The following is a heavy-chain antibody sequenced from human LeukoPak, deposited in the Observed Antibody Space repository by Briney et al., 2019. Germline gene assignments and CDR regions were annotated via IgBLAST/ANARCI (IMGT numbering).Heavy chain of an antibody. CDR2: INWNGGST. CDR3: ARGSGSYPYYFDY. V-gene: IGHV3-20*01. J-gene: IGHJ4*02. D-gene: IGHD1-26*01. Sequence: SGGSLRLSCAASGFTFDDYGMSGVRQAPGKGLEWVSGINWNGGSTGYADSVKGRFTISRDNAKNSLYLQMNSLRAEDTALYHCARGSGSYPYYFDYWGQGTLVTVSS. CDR1: GFTFDDYG.